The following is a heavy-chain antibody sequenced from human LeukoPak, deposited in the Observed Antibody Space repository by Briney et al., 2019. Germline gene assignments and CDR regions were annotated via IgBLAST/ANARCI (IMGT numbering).Heavy chain of an antibody. V-gene: IGHV3-74*03. CDR2: VSHDGRGT. D-gene: IGHD1-26*01. CDR1: GFTFSNYW. J-gene: IGHJ4*02. CDR3: VRSGSGNYGRFDY. Sequence: GGSLRLSCAVSGFTFSNYWMHWVSQTPGKGLVWVSRVSHDGRGTTYAGFVKGRFTISRDKDKSTFLQMNSLRAEDTAVYYCVRSGSGNYGRFDYWGQGTLVSVSS.